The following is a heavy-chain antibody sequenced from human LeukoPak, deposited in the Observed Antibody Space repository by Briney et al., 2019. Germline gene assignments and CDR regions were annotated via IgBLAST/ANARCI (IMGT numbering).Heavy chain of an antibody. Sequence: PSETLSLTCIVSGGSISNYYWSWIRQPPGKGLEWIGHMYYSGSSNYNPSLKSRVTISVDTSKNQFSLKLSSVTAADTAVYYCASYWSSGWKHYFDYWGQGTLVTVSS. J-gene: IGHJ4*02. CDR3: ASYWSSGWKHYFDY. CDR1: GGSISNYY. V-gene: IGHV4-59*08. CDR2: MYYSGSS. D-gene: IGHD6-19*01.